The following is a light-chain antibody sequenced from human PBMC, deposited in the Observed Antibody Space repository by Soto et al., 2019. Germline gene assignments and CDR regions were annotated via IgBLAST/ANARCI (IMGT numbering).Light chain of an antibody. CDR2: GAS. J-gene: IGKJ1*01. CDR3: QQFESSVT. Sequence: EIVLTQSPGSLSLSPGERATLSCRASQSVRSTFFAWYQQRPGQAPRLLMYGASSRATGIPERFSGSGSGTDFTLTISRLEPEDFGVYYCQQFESSVTFGQGTKVEIK. V-gene: IGKV3-20*01. CDR1: QSVRSTF.